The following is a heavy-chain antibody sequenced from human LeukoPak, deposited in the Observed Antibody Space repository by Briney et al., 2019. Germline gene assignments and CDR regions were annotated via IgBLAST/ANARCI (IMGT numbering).Heavy chain of an antibody. CDR2: INHSGST. J-gene: IGHJ3*02. CDR3: AREVQHYAGSVYDHDAFDI. CDR1: GGSISSHY. V-gene: IGHV4-34*01. D-gene: IGHD3-22*01. Sequence: SETLSLTCTVSGGSISSHYWSWIRQPPGKGLEWIGEINHSGSTNYNPSLKSRVTILVDTSKNQFSLKLSSVTAADTAVYYCAREVQHYAGSVYDHDAFDIWGQGTMVTVSS.